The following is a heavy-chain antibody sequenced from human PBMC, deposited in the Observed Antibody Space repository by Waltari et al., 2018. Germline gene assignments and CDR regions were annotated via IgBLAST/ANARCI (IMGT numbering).Heavy chain of an antibody. CDR2: ISSSSSTI. D-gene: IGHD3-9*01. CDR1: GFTFSSYS. CDR3: ARCWYDITFNYYYMDV. Sequence: EVLLVESGGGLVQPGGSLRLSCAASGFTFSSYSMNWVRQAPGKGLEWVSYISSSSSTIYYADSVKGRFTISRDNAKNSLYLQMNSLRAEDTAVYYCARCWYDITFNYYYMDVWGKGTTVTVSS. J-gene: IGHJ6*03. V-gene: IGHV3-48*04.